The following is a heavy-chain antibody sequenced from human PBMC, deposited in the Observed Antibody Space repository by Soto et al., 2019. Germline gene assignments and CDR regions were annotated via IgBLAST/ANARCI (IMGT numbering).Heavy chain of an antibody. Sequence: EVQLVESGGGLVQPGGSLRLSCVASGFTFSGYWMHWVRQAPGKGLVWVSRINSDGTSTNYAHSVKGRFTISRDNAKKTLYLQMNSLRAEDTAVYYCVRSRGTNDYSNWGQGTLVTVSS. D-gene: IGHD4-4*01. V-gene: IGHV3-74*01. J-gene: IGHJ4*02. CDR1: GFTFSGYW. CDR3: VRSRGTNDYSN. CDR2: INSDGTST.